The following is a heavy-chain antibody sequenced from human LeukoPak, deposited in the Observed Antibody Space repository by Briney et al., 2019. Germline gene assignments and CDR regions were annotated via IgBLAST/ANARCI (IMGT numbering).Heavy chain of an antibody. V-gene: IGHV3-23*01. CDR2: IGGGGFNT. CDR3: AKDNFGLVPYCFDS. J-gene: IGHJ4*02. CDR1: GFTFTDYA. Sequence: GGSLRLSCEASGFTFTDYAMSWVRQAPGKGLEWVSSIGGGGFNTHYADSVKGRFSISRDTSTNTLYLEMNSLRADDSALYYCAKDNFGLVPYCFDSWGQGTLVTVSS. D-gene: IGHD2-21*01.